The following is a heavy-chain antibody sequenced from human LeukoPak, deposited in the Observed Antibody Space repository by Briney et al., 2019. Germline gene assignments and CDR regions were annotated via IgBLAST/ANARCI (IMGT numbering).Heavy chain of an antibody. J-gene: IGHJ4*02. CDR3: ARDGYSFGHDFDY. CDR1: GFTSSSHW. Sequence: PGGSLRLSCAASGFTSSSHWMHWVRHTPGKGLVWVSRIKSDGSSTSYADSVKGRFTISRDNAKNTLYLQMNSLRAEDTAVYYCARDGYSFGHDFDYWGQGTLVTVSS. V-gene: IGHV3-74*01. D-gene: IGHD5-18*01. CDR2: IKSDGSST.